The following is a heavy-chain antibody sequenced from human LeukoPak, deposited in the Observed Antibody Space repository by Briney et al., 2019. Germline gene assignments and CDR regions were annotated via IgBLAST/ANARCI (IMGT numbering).Heavy chain of an antibody. CDR1: GFTFTSYA. CDR2: INNSGDST. J-gene: IGHJ4*02. D-gene: IGHD6-19*01. Sequence: TGGSLRLSCAASGFTFTSYAMSWVRQAPGKGLEWVSAINNSGDSTYYADSVKGRFTISGDNSKNTLFLQMNSLRAEDTAVYFCAKDLVNQWLVADDWGQGTLVTVSS. CDR3: AKDLVNQWLVADD. V-gene: IGHV3-23*01.